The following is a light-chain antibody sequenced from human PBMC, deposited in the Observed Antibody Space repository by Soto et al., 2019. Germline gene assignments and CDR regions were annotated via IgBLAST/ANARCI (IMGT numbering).Light chain of an antibody. CDR3: QQYDSYAGWT. V-gene: IGKV1-5*03. CDR1: QNIRSW. J-gene: IGKJ1*01. CDR2: KSS. Sequence: DIQMTQSPSTLSASVGDTVTISCRASQNIRSWLAWYQQNPVKSPQLIIFKSSTIECGVPSRFSGSGSGTEFTLTIYILQPDDFATYYCQQYDSYAGWTFGKGTK.